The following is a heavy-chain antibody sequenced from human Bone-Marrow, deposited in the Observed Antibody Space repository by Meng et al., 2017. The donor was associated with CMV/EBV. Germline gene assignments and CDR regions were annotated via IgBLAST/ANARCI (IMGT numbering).Heavy chain of an antibody. J-gene: IGHJ4*02. CDR3: AREAYGSNYGDH. CDR1: GFTFSSYS. CDR2: ISSGSSSYI. D-gene: IGHD4-11*01. Sequence: GGSLRLSCAASGFTFSSYSMKWVRQAPGKGLEWVSSISSGSSSYIYYADSVKGRFTISRDNAKDSLYLQMSSLRGEDTAVYYCAREAYGSNYGDHWGQGTRVTGSS. V-gene: IGHV3-21*01.